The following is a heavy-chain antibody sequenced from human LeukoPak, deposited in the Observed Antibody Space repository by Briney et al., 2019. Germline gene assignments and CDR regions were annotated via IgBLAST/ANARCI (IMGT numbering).Heavy chain of an antibody. J-gene: IGHJ4*02. Sequence: GGSLRLSCAASGFTFSSYAMRWVRQAPGKGLEWVSAISGSGGSTYYADSVKGRFTISRDNSKNTLYLQMNSLRAEDTAVYYCAKTYYYDSSGLGWLDYWGQGTLVTVSS. CDR1: GFTFSSYA. CDR2: ISGSGGST. V-gene: IGHV3-23*01. D-gene: IGHD3-22*01. CDR3: AKTYYYDSSGLGWLDY.